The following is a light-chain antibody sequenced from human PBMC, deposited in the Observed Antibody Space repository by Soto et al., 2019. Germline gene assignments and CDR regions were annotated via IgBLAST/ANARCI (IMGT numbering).Light chain of an antibody. CDR1: QIVSSSY. V-gene: IGKV3-15*01. CDR3: QQHNNWPPIT. CDR2: GAS. J-gene: IGKJ5*01. Sequence: EIVLAQAPGTLSLSPGERATLSCSASQIVSSSYLAWYQQKPGQAPRLLIYGASTRAPSIPARFSGSGSGTDFTLTISSLQSEDFAVYYCQQHNNWPPITFGQGTRLEIK.